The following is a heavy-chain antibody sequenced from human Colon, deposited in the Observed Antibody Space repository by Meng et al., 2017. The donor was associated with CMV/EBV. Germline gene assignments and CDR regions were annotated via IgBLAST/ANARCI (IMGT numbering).Heavy chain of an antibody. CDR1: GFIFSNYP. J-gene: IGHJ4*02. Sequence: GGSLRLSCAASGFIFSNYPIHWVRQAPGKGLEWVAVISFDGGDTYYADSVKGRFTISRDNSKNTLFLQMNSLRSEDTGVYYCGGDSGSGYSDFWGQGTLVTVSS. D-gene: IGHD1-26*01. V-gene: IGHV3-30*04. CDR2: ISFDGGDT. CDR3: GGDSGSGYSDF.